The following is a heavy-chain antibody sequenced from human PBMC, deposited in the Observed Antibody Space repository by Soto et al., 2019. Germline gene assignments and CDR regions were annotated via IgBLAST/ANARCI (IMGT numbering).Heavy chain of an antibody. CDR3: ARLEVYYHMDV. CDR1: GGSFSGYY. CDR2: INHSGST. J-gene: IGHJ6*02. Sequence: PSETLSLTCAVYGGSFSGYYWTWIRQPPGTGLEWIGEINHSGSTNYNPSLKSRVTISVDTSKNQFSLKLSSVTDADTAMYYCARLEVYYHMDVWGQGTTVTVSS. V-gene: IGHV4-34*01.